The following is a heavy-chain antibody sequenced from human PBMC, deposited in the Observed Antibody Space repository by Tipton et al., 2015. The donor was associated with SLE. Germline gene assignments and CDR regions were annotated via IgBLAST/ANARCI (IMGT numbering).Heavy chain of an antibody. D-gene: IGHD6-19*01. CDR2: INPNSGGT. V-gene: IGHV1-2*06. Sequence: QSGPEVKKPGASVKVSCKASGYTFTSYGISWVRQAPGQGLEWMGRINPNSGGTNYAQKFQGRVTMTRDTSISTAYMELSRLRSDDTAVYYCASEGQWLDFDYWGQGTLVTVSS. J-gene: IGHJ4*02. CDR1: GYTFTSYG. CDR3: ASEGQWLDFDY.